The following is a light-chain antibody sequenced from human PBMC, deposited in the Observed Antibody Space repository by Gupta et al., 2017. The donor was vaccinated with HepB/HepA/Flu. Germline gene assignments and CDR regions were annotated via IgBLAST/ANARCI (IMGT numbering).Light chain of an antibody. CDR1: KLGDKY. V-gene: IGLV3-1*01. J-gene: IGLJ1*01. CDR2: EDT. Sequence: GSPGQTASITCSGDKLGDKYVCWYQQKPGQSPVLVIYEDTKRPSGIPERFSGSNSGNTATLTIRGTQAMDEADYYCQARDSSTFVFGTGTKVTVL. CDR3: QARDSSTFV.